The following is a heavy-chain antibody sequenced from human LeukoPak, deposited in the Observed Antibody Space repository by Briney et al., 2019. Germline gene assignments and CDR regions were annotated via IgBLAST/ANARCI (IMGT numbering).Heavy chain of an antibody. D-gene: IGHD1-26*01. CDR1: GFTFDDYG. CDR3: ARDYVVGASLVFDY. Sequence: GGSLRLSCAASGFTFDDYGKSWVRQAPGKGLEWFSGINWNGGSTGYADSVKGRFTISRDNAKNSLYLQMNSLRAEDTALYYCARDYVVGASLVFDYWGQGTLVTVSS. J-gene: IGHJ4*02. CDR2: INWNGGST. V-gene: IGHV3-20*04.